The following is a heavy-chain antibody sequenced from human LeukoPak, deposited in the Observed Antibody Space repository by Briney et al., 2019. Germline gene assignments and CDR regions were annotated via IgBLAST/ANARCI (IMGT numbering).Heavy chain of an antibody. V-gene: IGHV6-1*01. CDR3: ARDLIFGGYGDGRRWYYGVDV. D-gene: IGHD4-17*01. J-gene: IGHJ6*02. Sequence: SQTLSLTCAISGDSVSSNSAAWNWIRQSPSRGLEWLGRTYYRSKWYNDYAVSVKSRITINPDTSKNQFSLQLNSVTPEDTAVYYCARDLIFGGYGDGRRWYYGVDVWGQGTTVTVSS. CDR2: TYYRSKWYN. CDR1: GDSVSSNSAA.